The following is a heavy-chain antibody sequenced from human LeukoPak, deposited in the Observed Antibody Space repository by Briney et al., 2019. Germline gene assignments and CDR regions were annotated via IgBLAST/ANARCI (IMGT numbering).Heavy chain of an antibody. J-gene: IGHJ4*02. D-gene: IGHD1-26*01. Sequence: PGRSLRLSCAASGFTFDDYAMHWVRQAPGKGLEWVANINQDGGKKYYVDSVRGRFAISRDNAENSVYLQMNSLRAEDTALYYCARGGAPDNWGQGTLVTVSS. V-gene: IGHV3-7*01. CDR3: ARGGAPDN. CDR2: INQDGGKK. CDR1: GFTFDDYA.